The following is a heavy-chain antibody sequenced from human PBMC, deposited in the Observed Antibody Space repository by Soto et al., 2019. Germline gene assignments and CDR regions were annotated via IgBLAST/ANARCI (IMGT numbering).Heavy chain of an antibody. CDR3: ARTGRGMTICGVVPLGFDP. V-gene: IGHV1-69*01. D-gene: IGHD3-3*01. CDR2: FIPIFGTA. J-gene: IGHJ5*02. Sequence: QVQLVQSGAEVKKPGSSVKVSCKASGGTFSSYAISWVRQAPGQVLEWMGVFIPIFGTATSAQKFQGRVTITADESTSTAYMELSSLRSEDTAVYYCARTGRGMTICGVVPLGFDPWGQGTLVTVSS. CDR1: GGTFSSYA.